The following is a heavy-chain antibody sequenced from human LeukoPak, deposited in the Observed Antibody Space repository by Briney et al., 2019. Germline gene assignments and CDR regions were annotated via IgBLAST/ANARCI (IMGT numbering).Heavy chain of an antibody. CDR2: IHYSGNT. J-gene: IGHJ5*02. D-gene: IGHD4-17*01. CDR1: GDSISSSGCY. Sequence: SSETLSLTCTVSGDSISSSGCYWAWLRQPPGKGLEWIGSIHYSGNTYYNPSLKSRVTISVDTSKNQFSLKLSSVTAADTAVYYCARDPTVLDGDYGGWFDPWGQGTLVTVSS. V-gene: IGHV4-39*07. CDR3: ARDPTVLDGDYGGWFDP.